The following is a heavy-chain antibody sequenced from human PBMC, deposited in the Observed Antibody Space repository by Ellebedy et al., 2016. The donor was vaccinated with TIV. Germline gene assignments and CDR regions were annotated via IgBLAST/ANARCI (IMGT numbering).Heavy chain of an antibody. J-gene: IGHJ4*02. D-gene: IGHD1-1*01. V-gene: IGHV1-8*01. CDR3: ARGKTVFDY. CDR2: MNPDIGNT. CDR1: GYTFTSQD. Sequence: ASVKVSXKASGYTFTSQDLNWVRQATGQGLEWMGWMNPDIGNTGYAQRFQGRVTMTRNTSISTAYMELSSLRSEDTAVYYCARGKTVFDYWGQGTLVTVSS.